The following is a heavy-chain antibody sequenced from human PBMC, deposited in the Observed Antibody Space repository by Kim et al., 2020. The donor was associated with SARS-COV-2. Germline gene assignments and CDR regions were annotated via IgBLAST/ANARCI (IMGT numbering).Heavy chain of an antibody. D-gene: IGHD3-16*01. J-gene: IGHJ4*02. V-gene: IGHV3-74*01. Sequence: THYADSVKGRFSLSRDNAKNTLYLQMTSLRAEDTAIYYCARPLYDYVWGTYWGQGTLVTVSS. CDR3: ARPLYDYVWGTY. CDR2: T.